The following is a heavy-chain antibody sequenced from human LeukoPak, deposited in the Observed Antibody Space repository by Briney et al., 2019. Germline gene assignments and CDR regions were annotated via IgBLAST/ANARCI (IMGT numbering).Heavy chain of an antibody. V-gene: IGHV4-30-2*01. CDR1: GGSISSGGYS. CDR3: ARLPSSSWYSKRSFDY. CDR2: IYHSGST. J-gene: IGHJ4*02. D-gene: IGHD6-13*01. Sequence: PSQTLSLTCAVSGGSISSGGYSWSWIRQPPGKGLEWIGYIYHSGSTYYNPSLKSRVTISVDTSKNQFSLKLSSVTAADMAVYYCARLPSSSWYSKRSFDYWGQGTLVTVSS.